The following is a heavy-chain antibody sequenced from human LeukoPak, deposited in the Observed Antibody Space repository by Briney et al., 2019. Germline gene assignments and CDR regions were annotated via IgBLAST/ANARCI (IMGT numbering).Heavy chain of an antibody. Sequence: GGSLRLSCAASGFTFSSYGMHWVRQAPGKGLEWVAFIRYDGSNKYYADSVKGRFTISRDNSKNTLYLQMNSLRAEDTAVYYCAKHQAIVVVPAAMDYWGQGTLVTVSS. CDR2: IRYDGSNK. J-gene: IGHJ4*02. D-gene: IGHD2-2*01. CDR3: AKHQAIVVVPAAMDY. CDR1: GFTFSSYG. V-gene: IGHV3-30*02.